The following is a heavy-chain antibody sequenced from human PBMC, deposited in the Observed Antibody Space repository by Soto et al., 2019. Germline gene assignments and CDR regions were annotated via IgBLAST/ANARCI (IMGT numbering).Heavy chain of an antibody. V-gene: IGHV1-18*01. J-gene: IGHJ6*02. Sequence: ASVKVSCKASGYTFTSYGISWVRQAPGQGLEWMGWISAYNGNTNYAQKLQGRGTMTTDTSTSTAYMELRSLRYDDTAVYYCARAPQYYYGSGSYWDGGMDVWRQGTKVTVS. CDR2: ISAYNGNT. CDR3: ARAPQYYYGSGSYWDGGMDV. CDR1: GYTFTSYG. D-gene: IGHD3-10*01.